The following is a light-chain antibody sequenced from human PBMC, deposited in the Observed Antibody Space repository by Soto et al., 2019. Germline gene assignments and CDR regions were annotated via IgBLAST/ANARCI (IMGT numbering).Light chain of an antibody. J-gene: IGLJ2*01. Sequence: QSVLTQPPSVPGAPGRRVTISCTGSSSNIGAGYDVHWYQQLPGTAPKLLIYGNSNRPSGVPDRFSGSKSGTSASLAITGLQAEDEADYYCQSYDSSLSGSVFGGGTKLTVL. CDR2: GNS. CDR3: QSYDSSLSGSV. CDR1: SSNIGAGYD. V-gene: IGLV1-40*01.